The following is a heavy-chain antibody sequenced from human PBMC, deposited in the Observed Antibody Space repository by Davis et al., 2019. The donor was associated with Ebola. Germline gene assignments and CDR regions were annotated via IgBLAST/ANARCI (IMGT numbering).Heavy chain of an antibody. V-gene: IGHV5-10-1*01. J-gene: IGHJ6*03. CDR1: GYSFTSYW. CDR2: IDPSDSYT. D-gene: IGHD3-10*01. Sequence: GESLKISCKGSGYSFTSYWISWVRQMPGKGLEWMGRIDPSDSYTNYSPSFQGHVTISADKSISTAYLQWSSLKASDTAMYYCAKTRPEGGSGSYRDYYYMDVWGKGTTVTVSS. CDR3: AKTRPEGGSGSYRDYYYMDV.